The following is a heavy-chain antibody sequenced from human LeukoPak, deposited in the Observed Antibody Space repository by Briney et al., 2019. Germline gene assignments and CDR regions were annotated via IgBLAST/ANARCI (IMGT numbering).Heavy chain of an antibody. D-gene: IGHD4-17*01. CDR3: AREVTTEGRPAFDI. J-gene: IGHJ3*02. CDR1: GFTFSDYY. CDR2: IRYDGSNK. V-gene: IGHV3-30*02. Sequence: PGGSLRLSCAASGFTFSDYYMSWIRQAPGKGLEWVAFIRYDGSNKYYADSVKGRFTISRDNSKNTLYLQMNSLRAEDTAVYYCAREVTTEGRPAFDIWGQGTMVTVSS.